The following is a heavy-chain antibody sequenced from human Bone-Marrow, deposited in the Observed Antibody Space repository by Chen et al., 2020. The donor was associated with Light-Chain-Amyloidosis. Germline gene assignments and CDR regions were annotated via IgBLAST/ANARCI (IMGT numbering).Heavy chain of an antibody. D-gene: IGHD6-19*01. CDR1: EYTLTGYY. Sequence: QVQLVQSGREVKKPGASVKVSCRASEYTLTGYYMHWVRQAPGQGLEWMGRINPNSGGTKYAQKFQGRVTMTRDTSISTAYMELSGLRSDDTAVYYCARNIAVAGRFDYWGQGTLVTVSS. CDR2: INPNSGGT. V-gene: IGHV1-2*02. J-gene: IGHJ4*02. CDR3: ARNIAVAGRFDY.